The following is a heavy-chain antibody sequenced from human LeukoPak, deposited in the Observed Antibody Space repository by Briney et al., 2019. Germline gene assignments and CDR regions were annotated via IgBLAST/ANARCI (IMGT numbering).Heavy chain of an antibody. CDR2: IYYSGST. V-gene: IGHV4-39*07. CDR3: ARGRVDYAFDI. Sequence: PSETLSLTCTVSGASISSSTDYWGWIRQPPGKGLEWIANIYYSGSTYYNPSLKSRVTISVDTSKNQFSLKLSSVTAADTAVYYCARGRVDYAFDIWGQGTMVTVSS. J-gene: IGHJ3*02. CDR1: GASISSSTDY. D-gene: IGHD3-9*01.